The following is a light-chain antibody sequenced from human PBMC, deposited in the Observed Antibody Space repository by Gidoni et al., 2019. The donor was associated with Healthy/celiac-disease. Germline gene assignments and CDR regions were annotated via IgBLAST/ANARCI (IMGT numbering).Light chain of an antibody. J-gene: IGKJ2*01. V-gene: IGKV3-20*01. CDR3: QQYGSSPQT. CDR1: QSDSSSY. Sequence: EIVLTQSPGTLSLSPGERATLSCRASQSDSSSYLAWYQQKPGQAPRLLIYGASSRATGIPDRFSGSGSGTDFTLNISRLEPEDFAVYYCQQYGSSPQTFGQGTKLEIK. CDR2: GAS.